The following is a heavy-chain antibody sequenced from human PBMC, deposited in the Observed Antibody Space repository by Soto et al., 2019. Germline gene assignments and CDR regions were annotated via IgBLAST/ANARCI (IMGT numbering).Heavy chain of an antibody. CDR2: IYSGGYT. CDR1: GFTVSNNY. D-gene: IGHD3-10*01. J-gene: IGHJ4*02. CDR3: GPRPGGGGY. V-gene: IGHV3-53*01. Sequence: EVQLVESGGGLIQPGGSLRLSCAVSGFTVSNNYMSWVRQAPGKGLEGVSVIYSGGYTAYGDSVKGRFTISRDNSKNTPSHQKNILGAATRAVFYCGPRPGGGGYWGQGTLVTVSS.